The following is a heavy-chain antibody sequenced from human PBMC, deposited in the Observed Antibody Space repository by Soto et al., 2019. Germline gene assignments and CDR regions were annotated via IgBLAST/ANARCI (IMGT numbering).Heavy chain of an antibody. V-gene: IGHV4-30-4*01. CDR1: GGSISSGDYY. CDR3: ARGGAGYCSSTSCYSPAVNWYDP. D-gene: IGHD2-2*01. Sequence: SETLSLTCTVSGGSISSGDYYWSWIRQPPGKGLEWIGYIYYSGSTYYNPSLKSRVTISVDTSKNQFSLKLSSVTAADTAVYYCARGGAGYCSSTSCYSPAVNWYDPWGQGTLVTVSS. J-gene: IGHJ5*02. CDR2: IYYSGST.